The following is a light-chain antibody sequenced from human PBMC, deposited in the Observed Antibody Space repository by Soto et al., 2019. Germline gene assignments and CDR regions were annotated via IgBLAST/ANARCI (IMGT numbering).Light chain of an antibody. Sequence: QSVLTQPASVSGSPGQSITISCTGTNTDVGAYNYVSWYQQHPGKAPKLVIFDVTNRPSEVSDRFSGSKSGNTASLTISGLHFEDEADYYCSSYRGRSTPVFGGGTKVTVL. CDR3: SSYRGRSTPV. CDR1: NTDVGAYNY. CDR2: DVT. J-gene: IGLJ2*01. V-gene: IGLV2-14*03.